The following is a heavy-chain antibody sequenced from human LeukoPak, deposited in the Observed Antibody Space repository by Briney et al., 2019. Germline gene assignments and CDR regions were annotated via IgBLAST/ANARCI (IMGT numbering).Heavy chain of an antibody. J-gene: IGHJ4*02. D-gene: IGHD3-3*01. CDR2: ISGSGGST. CDR3: AKYDFWSGYLTTNDLFDY. V-gene: IGHV3-23*01. CDR1: GFTFSSYA. Sequence: GGSLRLSCAASGFTFSSYAMSWVRQAPGKGLEWVSAISGSGGSTYYADSVKGRFIISRDNSKNTLYLQMNSLRAEDTAVYYCAKYDFWSGYLTTNDLFDYWGQGTLVTVSS.